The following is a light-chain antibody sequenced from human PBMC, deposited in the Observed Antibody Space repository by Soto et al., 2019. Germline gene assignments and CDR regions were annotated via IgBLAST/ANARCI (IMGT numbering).Light chain of an antibody. CDR2: GNS. V-gene: IGLV1-40*01. CDR1: SSNIGAGYD. J-gene: IGLJ2*01. CDR3: QSYDSRLRVV. Sequence: QSVLTQPPSVSGAPGQRVTISCTGSSSNIGAGYDVHWYQQIPETAPKLLIYGNSNRPSGVPDRFSGSKSGTSASLAITGLQAEDEADYYCQSYDSRLRVVFGGGTKVTVL.